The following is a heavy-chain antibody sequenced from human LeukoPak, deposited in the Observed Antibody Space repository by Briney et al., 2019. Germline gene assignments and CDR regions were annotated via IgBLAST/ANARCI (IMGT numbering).Heavy chain of an antibody. CDR2: ISYSWST. V-gene: IGHV4-59*01. CDR1: GGSIRSYY. Sequence: SGPTLVNPSETLSLTCTVSGGSIRSYYWSWIRQPPGKGLEWIWYISYSWSTNYNPSLKSRVTISVDTSKNQLSLKLTSVTAADTAVYYCARYIWGSYPTFEDYWGQGSLVTVSS. CDR3: ARYIWGSYPTFEDY. D-gene: IGHD3-16*02. J-gene: IGHJ4*02.